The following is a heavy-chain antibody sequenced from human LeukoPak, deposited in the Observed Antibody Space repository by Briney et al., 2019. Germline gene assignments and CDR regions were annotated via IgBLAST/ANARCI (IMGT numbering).Heavy chain of an antibody. J-gene: IGHJ6*04. CDR1: GFTFDDYA. D-gene: IGHD3-10*02. Sequence: PGGSLRLACAASGFTFDDYAMHWVRQAPGKGLEWVSGISWNSGSIGYADSVKGRFTISRDNARKSLYLQMNSLRAEDTAVYYCAELGITMIGGVWGKGTTVTISS. CDR3: AELGITMIGGV. V-gene: IGHV3-9*01. CDR2: ISWNSGSI.